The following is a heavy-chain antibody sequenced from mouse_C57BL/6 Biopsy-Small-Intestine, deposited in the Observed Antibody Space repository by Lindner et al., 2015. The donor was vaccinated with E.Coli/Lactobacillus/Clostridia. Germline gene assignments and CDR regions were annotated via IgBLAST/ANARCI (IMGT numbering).Heavy chain of an antibody. Sequence: VQLQESGPGLAKPSQTLSLTRSVTGYSITSDYWNWIREFPGNKLEYMGYISYSGSTYYNPSLKSRISITRDTSKNQYYLQLNSVTTEDTATYYCARWDATVVDALDYWGQGTSVTVSS. V-gene: IGHV3-8*01. D-gene: IGHD1-1*01. CDR1: GYSITSDY. CDR2: ISYSGST. CDR3: ARWDATVVDALDY. J-gene: IGHJ4*01.